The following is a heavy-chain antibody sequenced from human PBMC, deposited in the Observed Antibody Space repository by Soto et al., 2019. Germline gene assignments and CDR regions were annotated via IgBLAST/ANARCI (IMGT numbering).Heavy chain of an antibody. V-gene: IGHV3-74*01. CDR2: INSDGSST. Sequence: GGSLRLSCAASGFTFSSYLMHWVRQAPGKGLVWVSRINSDGSSTSYADSVKGRFTISRDNAKNTLYLQMNSLRAEDTAVYYCARGRSSALPHGDYWGQGTLVTVSS. D-gene: IGHD6-6*01. J-gene: IGHJ4*02. CDR1: GFTFSSYL. CDR3: ARGRSSALPHGDY.